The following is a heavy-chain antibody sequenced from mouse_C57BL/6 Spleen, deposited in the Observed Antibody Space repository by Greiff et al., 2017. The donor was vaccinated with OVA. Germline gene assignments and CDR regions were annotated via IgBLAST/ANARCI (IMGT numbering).Heavy chain of an antibody. V-gene: IGHV1-42*01. Sequence: VHVKQSGPELVKPGASVKISCKASGYSFTGYYMNWVKQSPEKSLEWIGEINPSTGGTTYNQKFKAKATLTVDKSSSTAYMQLKSLTSEDSAVYYCARNYYGSSPLAYWGQGTLVTVSA. D-gene: IGHD1-1*01. CDR1: GYSFTGYY. J-gene: IGHJ3*01. CDR2: INPSTGGT. CDR3: ARNYYGSSPLAY.